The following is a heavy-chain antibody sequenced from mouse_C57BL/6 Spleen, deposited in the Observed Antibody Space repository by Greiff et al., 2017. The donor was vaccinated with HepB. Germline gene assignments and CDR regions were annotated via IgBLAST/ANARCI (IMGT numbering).Heavy chain of an antibody. Sequence: QVQLQQPGTDLVKPGASVKLSCKASGYTFTSYWMHWVKQRPGQGLEWIGNINPSNGGTNYNEKFKSKATLTVDKSSSTAYMQLSSLTSEDSAVYYCARNYYYGSSYDWYFDVWGTGTTVTVSS. J-gene: IGHJ1*03. CDR3: ARNYYYGSSYDWYFDV. V-gene: IGHV1-53*01. CDR1: GYTFTSYW. D-gene: IGHD1-1*01. CDR2: INPSNGGT.